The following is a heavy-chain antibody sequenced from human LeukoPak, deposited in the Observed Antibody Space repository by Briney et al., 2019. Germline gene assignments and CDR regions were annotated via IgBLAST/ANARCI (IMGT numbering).Heavy chain of an antibody. J-gene: IGHJ4*02. CDR2: IIPIFGTA. CDR3: ARSRKRGDSGSSCDY. CDR1: GGTFSSYA. D-gene: IGHD3-10*01. V-gene: IGHV1-69*06. Sequence: SVKVSCKASGGTFSSYAISWVRQAPGQGLEWMGGIIPIFGTANYAQKFQGRVTITADKSTSTAYMELSSLRSEDTAVYYCARSRKRGDSGSSCDYWGQGTLVTVSS.